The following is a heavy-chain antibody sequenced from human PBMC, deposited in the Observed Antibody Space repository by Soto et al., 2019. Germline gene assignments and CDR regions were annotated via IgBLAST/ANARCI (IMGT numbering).Heavy chain of an antibody. J-gene: IGHJ5*02. Sequence: QVQLQQRGAGLLRPSETLSLTCAVSTESLRGYYWTWIRQSPGKGLEWIGEISQSGFTNYNPSLESRVTLSVDTSKSEFSLHLTSTTAADTALYYCARGLFSSGWYSYFDPWGQGTPVTVSS. CDR1: TESLRGYY. D-gene: IGHD6-19*01. CDR2: ISQSGFT. CDR3: ARGLFSSGWYSYFDP. V-gene: IGHV4-34*01.